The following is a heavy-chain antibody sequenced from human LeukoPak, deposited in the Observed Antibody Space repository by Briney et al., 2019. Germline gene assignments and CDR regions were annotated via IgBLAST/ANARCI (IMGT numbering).Heavy chain of an antibody. V-gene: IGHV4-59*07. J-gene: IGHJ4*02. CDR2: IYYSGST. CDR1: GGSISSYY. CDR3: ARSRDRRGYQIQFDY. Sequence: SDTLSLTCSVSGGSISSYYGSWIRQPPGRGLEWLGYIYYSGSTNYNPSLKSRVTISVDPSKNQFSLKLSSVAAADTAVYYCARSRDRRGYQIQFDYWGPGTLVTVSS. D-gene: IGHD3-22*01.